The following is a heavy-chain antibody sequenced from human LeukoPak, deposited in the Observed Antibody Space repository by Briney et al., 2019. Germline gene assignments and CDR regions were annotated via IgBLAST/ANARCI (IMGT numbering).Heavy chain of an antibody. Sequence: GGSLRLSCAASGFTFSSYAMSWVRQAPGKGLEWVSAISGSGGSTYYADSVKGRFTISRDNSKNTLYLKMNSVRAEDTAVYYCAKETSGWYLSWFDPWGQGTLVTVSS. V-gene: IGHV3-23*01. CDR3: AKETSGWYLSWFDP. CDR1: GFTFSSYA. D-gene: IGHD6-19*01. CDR2: ISGSGGST. J-gene: IGHJ5*02.